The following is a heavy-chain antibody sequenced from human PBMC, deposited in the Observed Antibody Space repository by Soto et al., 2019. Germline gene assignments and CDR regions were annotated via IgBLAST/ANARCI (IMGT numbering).Heavy chain of an antibody. J-gene: IGHJ5*02. CDR2: IIPIFGTA. CDR3: ARGWGIAAPGPNWFDP. V-gene: IGHV1-69*13. D-gene: IGHD6-13*01. Sequence: SVKVSCKASGGTFSSYAISWVRQAPGQGLEWMGGIIPIFGTANYAQKFQGRVTITADESTSTVYLELSRLRSDDTAVYYCARGWGIAAPGPNWFDPWGQGTLVTVSS. CDR1: GGTFSSYA.